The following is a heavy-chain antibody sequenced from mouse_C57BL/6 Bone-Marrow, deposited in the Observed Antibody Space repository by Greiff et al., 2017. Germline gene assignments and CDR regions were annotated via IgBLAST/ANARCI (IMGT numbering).Heavy chain of an antibody. Sequence: QVQLQQSGAELARPGASVKLSCKASGYTFTSYGISWVKQRTGHGLEWIGEIYPRSGNTYYNEKFKCKATLTADKSSSTAYMELRSRTSEDSAVYFCASLYDCYSAWFAYWGQGTLVTVSA. D-gene: IGHD2-3*01. V-gene: IGHV1-81*01. CDR2: IYPRSGNT. J-gene: IGHJ3*01. CDR3: ASLYDCYSAWFAY. CDR1: GYTFTSYG.